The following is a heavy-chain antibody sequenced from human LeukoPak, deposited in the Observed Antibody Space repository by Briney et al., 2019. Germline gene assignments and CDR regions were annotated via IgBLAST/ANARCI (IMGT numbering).Heavy chain of an antibody. CDR2: IRGGGANP. CDR1: GFTFSNFA. V-gene: IGHV3-23*01. Sequence: GGSLRLSCAASGFTFSNFAMNWVRQAPGKGLEWVSSIRGGGANPHYADSVKGRFTISRDNSKNTLYMEMNSLRAEDTALYYCAKCSYTYGNDAYDIWGQGTMVTASS. D-gene: IGHD5-18*01. CDR3: AKCSYTYGNDAYDI. J-gene: IGHJ3*02.